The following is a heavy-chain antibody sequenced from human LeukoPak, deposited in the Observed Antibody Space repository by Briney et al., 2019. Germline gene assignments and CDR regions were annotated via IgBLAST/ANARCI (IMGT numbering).Heavy chain of an antibody. Sequence: SETLSLTCTVSGGSISSYYWSWIRQPPGKGLEWIGYIYYSGSTNYNPSLKSRVTMSIDTSKNQSSLNLRSVTAADTAVYYCARDSDSSGWYDYWGQGTLVTVSS. CDR3: ARDSDSSGWYDY. V-gene: IGHV4-59*01. CDR1: GGSISSYY. D-gene: IGHD6-19*01. CDR2: IYYSGST. J-gene: IGHJ4*02.